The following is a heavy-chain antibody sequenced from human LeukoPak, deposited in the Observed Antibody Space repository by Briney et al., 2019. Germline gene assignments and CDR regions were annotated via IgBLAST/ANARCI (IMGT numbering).Heavy chain of an antibody. J-gene: IGHJ4*02. D-gene: IGHD3-10*02. CDR3: ARSPRFGEFNS. CDR2: IYSGGST. V-gene: IGHV3-66*02. Sequence: PGGSLSLSCAASGFTVSSNYISWGRLAPRTGMEWVSVIYSGGSTSYADSVKGRFTISRDNSKNTLYLQMNSLRPEDTAVYYCARSPRFGEFNSWGQGTLVTVSS. CDR1: GFTVSSNY.